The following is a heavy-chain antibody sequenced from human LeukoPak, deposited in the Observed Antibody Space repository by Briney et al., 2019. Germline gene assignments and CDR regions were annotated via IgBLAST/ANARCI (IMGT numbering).Heavy chain of an antibody. CDR3: ARDYRGYSSGWPRIGNWSDP. D-gene: IGHD6-19*01. CDR1: GFTFSSYW. CDR2: IKQDGSEK. Sequence: GGSLRLSCAASGFTFSSYWMSWVRQAPGKGLEWVANIKQDGSEKYYVDSVKGRFTISRDNAKNSLYLQMNSLRAEDTAVYYCARDYRGYSSGWPRIGNWSDPWGQGTLVTVSS. J-gene: IGHJ5*02. V-gene: IGHV3-7*01.